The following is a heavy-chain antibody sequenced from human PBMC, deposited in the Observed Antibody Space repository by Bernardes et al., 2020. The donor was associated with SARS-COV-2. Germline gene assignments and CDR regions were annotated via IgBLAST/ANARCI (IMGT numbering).Heavy chain of an antibody. D-gene: IGHD3-3*01. CDR3: AGTYYDFWSGEGWFDP. Sequence: SATLSLTCTVSGGSIRSSSYYWGWIRQPPGKGLEWIGYIYYSGSTNYNPSLKSRVTISVDTSKNQFSLKLSSVTAADTAVYYCAGTYYDFWSGEGWFDPWGQGTLVTGSS. CDR2: IYYSGST. J-gene: IGHJ5*02. CDR1: GGSIRSSSYY. V-gene: IGHV4-61*05.